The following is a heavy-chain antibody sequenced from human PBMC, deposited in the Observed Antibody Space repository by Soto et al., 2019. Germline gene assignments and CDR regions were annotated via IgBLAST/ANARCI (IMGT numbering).Heavy chain of an antibody. D-gene: IGHD2-2*01. Sequence: SAKVSCKASGGTFSSYSISWVRQAPGHGLEWMGGIIPISGAADYTQKFRGRVRITADESTSTAYMELSSLRSEDTAVYYCGRDPCSTTRCLYGMDVGGQGTAVTVSS. V-gene: IGHV1-69*13. J-gene: IGHJ6*02. CDR2: IIPISGAA. CDR3: GRDPCSTTRCLYGMDV. CDR1: GGTFSSYS.